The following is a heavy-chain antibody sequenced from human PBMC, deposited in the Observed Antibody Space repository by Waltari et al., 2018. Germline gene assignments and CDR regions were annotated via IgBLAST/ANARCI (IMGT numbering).Heavy chain of an antibody. CDR2: IYYSGST. CDR3: ARSPVVAAPYYFDY. Sequence: QVQLQESGPGLVKPSETLSLTCTVSGGSLLSYSWGWFRQPPGKGLEWIGYIYYSGSTNYNPSLKSRVTISVDTSKNQFSLKLSSVTAADTAVYYCARSPVVAAPYYFDYWGQGTLVTVSS. J-gene: IGHJ4*02. V-gene: IGHV4-59*01. D-gene: IGHD2-15*01. CDR1: GGSLLSYS.